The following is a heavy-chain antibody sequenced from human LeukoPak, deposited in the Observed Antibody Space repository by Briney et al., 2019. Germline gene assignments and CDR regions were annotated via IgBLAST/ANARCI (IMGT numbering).Heavy chain of an antibody. D-gene: IGHD5-24*01. J-gene: IGHJ4*02. CDR3: ARSRTNRDVYNFYY. CDR2: IYYTGST. CDR1: GGSIKYYH. Sequence: PSETLSLTCTVSGGSIKYYHWGWIRQPPEKGLDYVAHIYYTGSTNYNPSLKSRVTISTDSSKNQFSLNLTSVTAADTAVYYCARSRTNRDVYNFYYWGQGTLVTVSS. V-gene: IGHV4-59*08.